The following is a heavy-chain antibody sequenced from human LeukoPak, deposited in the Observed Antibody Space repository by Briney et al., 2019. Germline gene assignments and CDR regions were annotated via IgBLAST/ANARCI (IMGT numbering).Heavy chain of an antibody. D-gene: IGHD1-26*01. J-gene: IGHJ4*02. Sequence: PGGSLRLSCAASGFTFNNYGMHWVRQAPGKGLEWVAVISYDGRNKHYPDSVKGRFTTSRDISTDTLWLQMDSLRTEDTAVYYCAKGPLSGTAAAIDYWGQGTLVTVSS. CDR2: ISYDGRNK. CDR1: GFTFNNYG. V-gene: IGHV3-30*18. CDR3: AKGPLSGTAAAIDY.